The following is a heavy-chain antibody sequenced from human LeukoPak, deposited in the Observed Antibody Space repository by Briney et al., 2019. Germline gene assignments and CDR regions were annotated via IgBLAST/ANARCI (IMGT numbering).Heavy chain of an antibody. CDR1: GFIFSNYG. D-gene: IGHD4-17*01. J-gene: IGHJ4*02. Sequence: GRSLRLSCAASGFIFSNYGMHWVRQAPGKRLEWVAVIWNDGSETFHADSVKGRFTISRDNAKNTLYLQMNSLRADDTAVYYCARGYGDYFLYFDYWGQGALVTVSS. CDR3: ARGYGDYFLYFDY. CDR2: IWNDGSET. V-gene: IGHV3-33*03.